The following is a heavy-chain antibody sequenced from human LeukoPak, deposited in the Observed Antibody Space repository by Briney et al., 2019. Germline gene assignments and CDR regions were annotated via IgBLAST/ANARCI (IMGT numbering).Heavy chain of an antibody. D-gene: IGHD5-18*01. V-gene: IGHV3-33*01. J-gene: IGHJ3*02. CDR1: GFTFRSHG. CDR3: GRDTVGYGGAFDI. Sequence: PGGSLRLSCAASGFTFRSHGMHWVRQSPGKGLEWVAVIWFDGTNKYYADSVKGRFTVSRDNSKNTLYLQVNSLRPEDTAVYYCGRDTVGYGGAFDIWGQGTMVTVSS. CDR2: IWFDGTNK.